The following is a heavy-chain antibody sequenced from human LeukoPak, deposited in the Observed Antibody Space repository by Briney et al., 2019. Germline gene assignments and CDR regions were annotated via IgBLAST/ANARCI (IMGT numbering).Heavy chain of an antibody. CDR3: ARVSSRRLPPSYSYDRRNYFDY. V-gene: IGHV4-34*01. CDR1: GGSFSGYY. Sequence: PSETLSLTCAVYGGSFSGYYWSWIRQPPGKGLEWIGQINHSGSTNYSPSLKSRVTISVDTSKNQFSLKLSSVTAADTAVYYCARVSSRRLPPSYSYDRRNYFDYWGQGTLVTISS. CDR2: INHSGST. J-gene: IGHJ4*02. D-gene: IGHD3-22*01.